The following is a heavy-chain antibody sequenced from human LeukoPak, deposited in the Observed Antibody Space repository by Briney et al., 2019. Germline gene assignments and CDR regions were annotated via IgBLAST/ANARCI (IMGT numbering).Heavy chain of an antibody. CDR3: ARANSSGFDY. D-gene: IGHD6-19*01. CDR1: GGSFSGYY. Sequence: SETLSLTCAVYGGSFSGYYWSWIRQPPGKGLEWIGEINHSGSTNYNPPLKSRVTISVGTSKNQFSLKLSSVTAADTAVYYCARANSSGFDYWGQGTLVTVSS. CDR2: INHSGST. V-gene: IGHV4-34*01. J-gene: IGHJ4*02.